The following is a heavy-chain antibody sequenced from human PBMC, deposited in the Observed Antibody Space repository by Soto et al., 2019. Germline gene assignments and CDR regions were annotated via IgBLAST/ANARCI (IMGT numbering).Heavy chain of an antibody. J-gene: IGHJ4*02. CDR3: AVYGYGVSAAAY. D-gene: IGHD4-17*01. V-gene: IGHV3-7*03. Sequence: GGSLRLSCAGSGLTFRNDWLSWVRQAPGKGLEWVANINQDGSERYYVDSVRGRFTISRDNVENSLYLQLNSLRPEDTAIYYCAVYGYGVSAAAYWGQGTLVTVSS. CDR2: INQDGSER. CDR1: GLTFRNDW.